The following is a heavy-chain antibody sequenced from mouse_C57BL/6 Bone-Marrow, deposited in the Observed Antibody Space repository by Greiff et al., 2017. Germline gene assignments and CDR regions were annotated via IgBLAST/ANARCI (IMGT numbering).Heavy chain of an antibody. J-gene: IGHJ3*01. CDR3: AKDGSSSWFAY. V-gene: IGHV1-82*01. Sequence: QVQLKESGPELVKPGASVKISCKASGYAFSSSWMNWVKQRPGKGLEWIGRIYPGDGDTNYNGKFKGKATLTADKSSSTAYLQLSSLTSEHSAVYFGAKDGSSSWFAYWGQGTLVTVSA. D-gene: IGHD1-1*01. CDR1: GYAFSSSW. CDR2: IYPGDGDT.